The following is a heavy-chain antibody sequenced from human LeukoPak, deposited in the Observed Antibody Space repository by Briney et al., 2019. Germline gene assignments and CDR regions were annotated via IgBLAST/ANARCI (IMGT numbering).Heavy chain of an antibody. Sequence: GGSLRLSCAASGFTFSNYAISWVRQAPGEGLEWVSAISNSGGSAYYADSVKGRFTISRDNSKNTLYLQMNSLRAEDTAVYSCAKASGTGITAAGSSYYFDYWGQGTLVTVSS. V-gene: IGHV3-23*01. J-gene: IGHJ4*02. CDR3: AKASGTGITAAGSSYYFDY. D-gene: IGHD6-13*01. CDR2: ISNSGGSA. CDR1: GFTFSNYA.